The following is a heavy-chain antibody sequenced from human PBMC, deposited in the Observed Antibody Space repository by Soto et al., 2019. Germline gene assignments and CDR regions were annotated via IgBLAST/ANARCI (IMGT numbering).Heavy chain of an antibody. CDR2: INWNSGRT. CDR3: EKDGSYDFSSGRRWFDP. D-gene: IGHD3-3*01. Sequence: EVQLVESGGGLVQPGRSLRLSCAASGFMFDDYAMHWVRQVPGKGLEWGSGINWNSGRTAYADSLKGRFTISRDNARNSLYLEMDSLTPEDTAFYYCEKDGSYDFSSGRRWFDPWGQGTLVTVSS. J-gene: IGHJ5*02. CDR1: GFMFDDYA. V-gene: IGHV3-9*01.